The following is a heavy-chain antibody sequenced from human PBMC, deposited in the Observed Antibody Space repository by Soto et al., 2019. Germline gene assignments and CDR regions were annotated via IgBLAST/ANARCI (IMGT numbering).Heavy chain of an antibody. D-gene: IGHD2-15*01. V-gene: IGHV3-21*01. CDR3: ARDGSGGSCYPGMDV. CDR2: ISSSGYI. CDR1: GFNFNSYT. J-gene: IGHJ6*02. Sequence: EVQLVESGGGLVKPGGSLRLSCAASGFNFNSYTINWVRQAPGKRLEWLSSISSSGYIFSTDSVRGRFTISRDNAKNSLYLQINSLRAEDTAVYFCARDGSGGSCYPGMDVWGQGTTVTVSS.